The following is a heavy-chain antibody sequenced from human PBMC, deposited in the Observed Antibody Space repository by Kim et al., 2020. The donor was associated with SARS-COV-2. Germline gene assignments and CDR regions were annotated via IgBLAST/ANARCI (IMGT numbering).Heavy chain of an antibody. Sequence: ASVKVSCKASGYTFTSYAMNWVRQAPGQGLEWMGWINTNTGNPTYAQGFTGRFVFSLDTSVSTAYLQISSLKAEDTAVYYCARDGKLRFLGISLGGYYYMDVWGKGTTVTVSS. D-gene: IGHD3-3*01. J-gene: IGHJ6*03. CDR1: GYTFTSYA. CDR2: INTNTGNP. CDR3: ARDGKLRFLGISLGGYYYMDV. V-gene: IGHV7-4-1*02.